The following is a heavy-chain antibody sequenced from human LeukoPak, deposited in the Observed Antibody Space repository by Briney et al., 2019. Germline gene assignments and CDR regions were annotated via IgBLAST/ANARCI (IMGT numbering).Heavy chain of an antibody. CDR1: GFTFSTYT. J-gene: IGHJ4*02. V-gene: IGHV3-21*01. Sequence: GGSLRLSCAASGFTFSTYTMNWVRQAPGKGLEWVSSISSSSSYIYYADSVKGRFTISRDNAQNSLYLQMNSLRDEDTAVYYCARDVGYDLGYWGQGTLVTVSS. CDR3: ARDVGYDLGY. CDR2: ISSSSSYI. D-gene: IGHD5-12*01.